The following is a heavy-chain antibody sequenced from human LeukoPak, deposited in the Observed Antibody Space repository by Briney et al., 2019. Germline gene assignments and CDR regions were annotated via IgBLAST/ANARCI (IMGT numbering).Heavy chain of an antibody. V-gene: IGHV3-9*01. CDR1: GFTFSSYW. J-gene: IGHJ4*02. Sequence: GGSLRLSCAASGFTFSSYWMHWVRQAPGKGLEWVSGISWNSGSIGYADSVKGRFTISRDNAKNSLYLQMNSLRAEDTALYYCAKDLESSQTSFDYWGQGTLVTVSS. CDR2: ISWNSGSI. CDR3: AKDLESSQTSFDY. D-gene: IGHD1-1*01.